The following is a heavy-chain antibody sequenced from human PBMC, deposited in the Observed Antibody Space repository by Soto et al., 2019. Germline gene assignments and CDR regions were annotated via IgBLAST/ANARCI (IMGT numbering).Heavy chain of an antibody. J-gene: IGHJ6*03. CDR1: GFTFSSYA. CDR2: ISGSGGST. V-gene: IGHV3-23*01. Sequence: EVQLLESGGGLVQPGGSLRLSCAASGFTFSSYAMSWVRQAPGKGLEWVSAISGSGGSTYYADSVKGRFTISRDNSKNTLYLQMNSLRAEDTAVYYCAKFHPVGYCSGGSCYPELDYYYYMDVWVKGTTVTVS. CDR3: AKFHPVGYCSGGSCYPELDYYYYMDV. D-gene: IGHD2-15*01.